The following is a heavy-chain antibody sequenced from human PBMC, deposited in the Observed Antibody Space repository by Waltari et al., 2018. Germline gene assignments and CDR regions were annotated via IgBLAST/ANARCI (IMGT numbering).Heavy chain of an antibody. Sequence: QLQLQESGPGLVKPSETLSLACTVSGGSISSGRYYWGWIRQPPGKGLEWIGTSYYSGRTYYNPSLKSRLTISVDTSKNQFSLNLSSVTAADTAVYYCASYNWNDAWFDPWGQGTLVTVSS. D-gene: IGHD1-20*01. CDR1: GGSISSGRYY. CDR2: SYYSGRT. CDR3: ASYNWNDAWFDP. V-gene: IGHV4-39*07. J-gene: IGHJ5*02.